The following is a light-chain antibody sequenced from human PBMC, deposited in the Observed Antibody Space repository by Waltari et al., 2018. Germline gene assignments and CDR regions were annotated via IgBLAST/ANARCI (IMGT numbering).Light chain of an antibody. Sequence: DIVLTQSPATLSLSPGESGTLSCRASQSVSRHLAWYQQKPDQAPRLLIYGTSARATGIPSRFRGSGSGTEFTLTISSLQSEDSAVYYCQQYETFGQGTKVEIK. CDR1: QSVSRH. V-gene: IGKV3-15*01. CDR3: QQYET. J-gene: IGKJ1*01. CDR2: GTS.